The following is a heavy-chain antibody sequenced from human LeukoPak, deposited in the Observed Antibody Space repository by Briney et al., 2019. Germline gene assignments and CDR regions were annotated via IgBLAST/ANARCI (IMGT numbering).Heavy chain of an antibody. J-gene: IGHJ4*02. V-gene: IGHV1-69*13. CDR1: GYTFTSYG. D-gene: IGHD5-18*01. CDR3: ARDREDYKGYSYGSGNDY. CDR2: IIPIFGTA. Sequence: WASVKVSCKASGYTFTSYGISWVRQAPGQGLEWMGGIIPIFGTANYAQKFRGRVTITADESTSTAYMELSSLRSEDTAVYYCARDREDYKGYSYGSGNDYWGQGTLVTVSS.